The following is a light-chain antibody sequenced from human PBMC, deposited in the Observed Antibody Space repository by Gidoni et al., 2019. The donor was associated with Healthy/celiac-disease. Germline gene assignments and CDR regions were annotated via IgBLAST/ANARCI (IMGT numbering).Light chain of an antibody. CDR2: AAS. V-gene: IGKV1-8*01. CDR1: QGISSY. Sequence: ALRMTHSPSSFSASTGDRVTITCRASQGISSYLAWYQQKPGKAPKLLIYAASTLQSGVPSRFSGSGSGTDFTLTISCLQSEDFATYYCQQYYSYPFTFGPGTKVDIK. J-gene: IGKJ3*01. CDR3: QQYYSYPFT.